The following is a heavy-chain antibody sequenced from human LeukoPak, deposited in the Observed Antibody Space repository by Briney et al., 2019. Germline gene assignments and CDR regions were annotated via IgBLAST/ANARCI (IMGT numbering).Heavy chain of an antibody. J-gene: IGHJ6*03. D-gene: IGHD3-10*01. V-gene: IGHV1-2*02. CDR2: INPNSGGT. CDR3: ARDYPLVGRGPNSYYYYMDV. CDR1: GYTLTGYY. Sequence: ASVKVSCKASGYTLTGYYMHWVRQAPGQGLEWMGWINPNSGGTNYAQNFQGRVTMTRDTSISTAYMDLSGLTSDDTAVYYCARDYPLVGRGPNSYYYYMDVWGKGTTVTISS.